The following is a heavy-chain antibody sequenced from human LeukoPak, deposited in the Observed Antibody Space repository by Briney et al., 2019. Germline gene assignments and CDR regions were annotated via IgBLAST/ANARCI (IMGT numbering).Heavy chain of an antibody. CDR1: GFTFSSFC. Sequence: GGSLRLSCSASGFTFSSFCMNWVRQAPGKGLEWVANINQHGNEKYYIDSAKGRFTISRDNAKNTLYLEMNSLRAEDTAVYYCAGGGCYGSGSARRHWFDPWGQGTLVTVSS. D-gene: IGHD3-10*01. V-gene: IGHV3-7*04. CDR2: INQHGNEK. J-gene: IGHJ5*02. CDR3: AGGGCYGSGSARRHWFDP.